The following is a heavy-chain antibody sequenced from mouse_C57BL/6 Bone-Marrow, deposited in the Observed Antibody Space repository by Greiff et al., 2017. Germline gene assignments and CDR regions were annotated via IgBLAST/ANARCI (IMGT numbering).Heavy chain of an antibody. V-gene: IGHV1-81*01. CDR1: GYTFTSYG. D-gene: IGHD2-4*01. CDR3: ARREYDYDGWYFDV. Sequence: VQLQESGAELARPGASVKLSCKASGYTFTSYGISWVTQRTGQGLEWIGEIYPRSGNPYYNEKFKGKATLTADKSSSTAYMELRSLPSEDSAVYFCARREYDYDGWYFDVGGKGTTVTVSS. J-gene: IGHJ1*03. CDR2: IYPRSGNP.